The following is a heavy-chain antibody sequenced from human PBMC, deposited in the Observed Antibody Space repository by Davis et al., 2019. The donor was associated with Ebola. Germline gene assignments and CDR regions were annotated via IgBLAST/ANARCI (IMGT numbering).Heavy chain of an antibody. CDR1: GGSFSGYY. V-gene: IGHV4-34*01. CDR2: INHSGNT. J-gene: IGHJ5*02. Sequence: MPSETLSLTCAVYGGSFSGYYWSWIRQPPGKGLEWIGEINHSGNTNYNPSLKSRVTISVDKSKNQFSLKLSSVTAADTAVYYCARDVGYSSSAGGWFDPWGQGTLVTVSS. D-gene: IGHD6-6*01. CDR3: ARDVGYSSSAGGWFDP.